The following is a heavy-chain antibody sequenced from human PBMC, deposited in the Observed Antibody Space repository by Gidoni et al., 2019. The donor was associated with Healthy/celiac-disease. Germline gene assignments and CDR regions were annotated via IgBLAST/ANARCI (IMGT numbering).Heavy chain of an antibody. CDR2: ISYDGSNK. CDR3: ARGSGYYVLAYFDY. J-gene: IGHJ4*02. V-gene: IGHV3-30-3*01. D-gene: IGHD3-22*01. Sequence: QVQLVESGGGVVQPGRFMRLSCSASGCTFRCYAMHWVRQAPGKGLEWLAVISYDGSNKYYACSVKGRFTISRDNSKNTLYLQMNSLRAEDTAVYYCARGSGYYVLAYFDYLGQGTLVTVSS. CDR1: GCTFRCYA.